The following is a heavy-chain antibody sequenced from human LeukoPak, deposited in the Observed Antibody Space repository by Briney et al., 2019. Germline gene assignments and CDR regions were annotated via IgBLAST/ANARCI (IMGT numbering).Heavy chain of an antibody. J-gene: IGHJ4*02. V-gene: IGHV3-15*04. CDR2: IESKTDSGTT. CDR1: GFPFSDAW. Sequence: GGSLRLSCAASGFPFSDAWMSWVRQAPGKGLEWVGRIESKTDSGTTEYAAPVKGRFTISRDDSKKTLYLQMNSLKTEDTAVYYCTRDEGDDYFDNWGQGTLVTVSS. CDR3: TRDEGDDYFDN. D-gene: IGHD3-16*01.